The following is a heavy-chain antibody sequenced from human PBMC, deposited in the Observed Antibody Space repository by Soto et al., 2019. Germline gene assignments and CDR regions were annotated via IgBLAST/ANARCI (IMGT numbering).Heavy chain of an antibody. D-gene: IGHD2-15*01. CDR3: ARGRIAEAATDFYYYGMDV. V-gene: IGHV1-69*12. Sequence: QVQLVQSGAEVKKPGSSVKVSCKASGGTFSTYVISWVRQAPGQGLEWMGGIIPVFATTNYAQKFQGRVTIPADESTRAGYRELNSLRSEDTAVYYCARGRIAEAATDFYYYGMDVWGQGTSVTVSS. CDR1: GGTFSTYV. J-gene: IGHJ6*02. CDR2: IIPVFATT.